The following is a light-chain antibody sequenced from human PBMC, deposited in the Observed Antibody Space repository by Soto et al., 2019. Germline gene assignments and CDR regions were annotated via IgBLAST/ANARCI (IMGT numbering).Light chain of an antibody. CDR1: RGINNY. CDR3: QHLTSYLALT. V-gene: IGKV1-9*01. J-gene: IGKJ4*01. Sequence: DIQLTQSPSFLSASVGDTVAITCRASRGINNYLAWYQQKPGKAPNLLIFAASTLQGGVPSRFSGSGSGTEFTLAITSLQPEDFATYYCQHLTSYLALTFGGGTKVEI. CDR2: AAS.